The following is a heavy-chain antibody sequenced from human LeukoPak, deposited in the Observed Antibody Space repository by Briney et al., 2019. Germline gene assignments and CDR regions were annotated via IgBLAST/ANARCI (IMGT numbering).Heavy chain of an antibody. CDR3: AREVGGVIIGNAFDI. CDR1: GYTFTGYY. CDR2: INPNSGGT. D-gene: IGHD3-10*01. J-gene: IGHJ3*02. Sequence: ASVRVSCKASGYTFTGYYMHWVRQAPGQGLEGMGWINPNSGGTNYAQKFQGRVTMTRDTSISTAYMELSRLRSDDTAVYYCAREVGGVIIGNAFDIWGQGTMVTVSS. V-gene: IGHV1-2*02.